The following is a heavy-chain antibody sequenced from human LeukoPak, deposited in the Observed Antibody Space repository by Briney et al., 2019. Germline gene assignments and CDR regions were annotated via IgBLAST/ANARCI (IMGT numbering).Heavy chain of an antibody. CDR1: GFTFSSYA. J-gene: IGHJ4*02. CDR2: ISSSSSYI. CDR3: ARDCSSTSCYTGRDY. D-gene: IGHD2-2*02. Sequence: GGSLRLSCAASGFTFSSYAMSWVRQAPGKGLEWVSSISSSSSYIYYADSVKGRFTISRDNAKNSLYLQMNSLRAEDTAVYYCARDCSSTSCYTGRDYWGQGTLVTVSS. V-gene: IGHV3-21*01.